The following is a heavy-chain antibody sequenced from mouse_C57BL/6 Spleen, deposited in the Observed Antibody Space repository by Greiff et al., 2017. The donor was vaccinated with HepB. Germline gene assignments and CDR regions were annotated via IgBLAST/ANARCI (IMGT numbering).Heavy chain of an antibody. CDR2: ISSGGSYT. V-gene: IGHV5-6*01. CDR3: ARVTVVPFAY. D-gene: IGHD1-1*01. Sequence: DVQLVESGGDLVKPGGSLKLSCAASGFTFSSYGMSWVRQTPDKRLEWVATISSGGSYTYYPDSVKGRFTISRDNAKNTLYLQMSSLKSEDTAMYYCARVTVVPFAYWGQGTLVTVSA. J-gene: IGHJ3*01. CDR1: GFTFSSYG.